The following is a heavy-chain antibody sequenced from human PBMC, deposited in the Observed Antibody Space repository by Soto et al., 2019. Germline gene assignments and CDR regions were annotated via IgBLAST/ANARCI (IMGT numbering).Heavy chain of an antibody. CDR1: GLTFSSYS. CDR3: ARDGFSCSSTSCYAVYYYYYMDV. Sequence: GSLRLSCAASGLTFSSYSMNWVRQAPGKGLEWVSSISSSSSYIYYADSVKGRFTISRDNAKNSLYLQMNSLRAEDTAVYYCARDGFSCSSTSCYAVYYYYYMDVWGKGTTVTVSS. J-gene: IGHJ6*03. CDR2: ISSSSSYI. D-gene: IGHD2-2*01. V-gene: IGHV3-21*01.